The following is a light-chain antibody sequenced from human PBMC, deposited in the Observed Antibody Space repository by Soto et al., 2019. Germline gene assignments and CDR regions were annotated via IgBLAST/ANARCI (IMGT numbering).Light chain of an antibody. CDR1: QSVSSGF. Sequence: EIVLTQSPGTLSVSPGERATLSCRASQSVSSGFLAWYQQKPGQAPRLLIYGASSRATGIPDRFSGSGSGTDFTLTISRLEPEDFAVYYCQQDGSSPWTFGQGTKVEIK. CDR2: GAS. CDR3: QQDGSSPWT. J-gene: IGKJ1*01. V-gene: IGKV3-20*01.